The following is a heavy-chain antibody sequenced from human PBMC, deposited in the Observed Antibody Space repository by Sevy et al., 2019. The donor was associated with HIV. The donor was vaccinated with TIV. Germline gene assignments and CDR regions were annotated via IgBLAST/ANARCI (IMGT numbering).Heavy chain of an antibody. CDR3: EKPVSAWESLDC. J-gene: IGHJ4*02. V-gene: IGHV3-23*01. CDR1: GFSFSTSA. Sequence: GGSLRLSCAASGFSFSTSALNWVRQAPGEGPEWVSGITVSGDTYYTESVKGRFTISRDNFKNTLFLQMNNLRAEDKDVYYCEKPVSAWESLDCWGQGALVTVSS. D-gene: IGHD1-26*01. CDR2: ITVSGDT.